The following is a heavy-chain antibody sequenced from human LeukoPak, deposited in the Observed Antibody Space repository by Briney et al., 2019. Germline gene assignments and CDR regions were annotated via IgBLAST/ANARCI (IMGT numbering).Heavy chain of an antibody. CDR3: AKDYYGSGSYYNGYFDY. D-gene: IGHD3-10*01. V-gene: IGHV3-23*01. CDR1: GFTFSSYE. Sequence: GGSLRLSCAASGFTFSSYEMNWVRQAPGKGLEWVSAISGSGGSTYYADSVKGRFTISRDNSKNTLYLQMNSLRAEDTAVYYCAKDYYGSGSYYNGYFDYWGQGTLVTVSS. J-gene: IGHJ4*02. CDR2: ISGSGGST.